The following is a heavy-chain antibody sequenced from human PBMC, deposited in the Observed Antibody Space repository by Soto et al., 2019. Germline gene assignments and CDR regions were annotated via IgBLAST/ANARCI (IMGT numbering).Heavy chain of an antibody. Sequence: SETLSLTCTVSGGSISSGDYYWSWIRQPPGKGLEWIGYIYYSGSTYYNPSLKSRVTISVDTSKNQFSLKLSSVTAADTAVYYCARGGDGFPVYDSSGYPLDYWGQGTLVTVSS. CDR1: GGSISSGDYY. J-gene: IGHJ4*02. CDR2: IYYSGST. V-gene: IGHV4-30-4*01. CDR3: ARGGDGFPVYDSSGYPLDY. D-gene: IGHD3-22*01.